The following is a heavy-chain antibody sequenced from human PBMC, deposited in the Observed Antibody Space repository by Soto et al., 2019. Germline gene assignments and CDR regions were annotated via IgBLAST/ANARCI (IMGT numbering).Heavy chain of an antibody. D-gene: IGHD3-16*01. V-gene: IGHV4-59*02. Sequence: QVQLQESGPGLLRPSETLSLTCTVSGASVSTDFWVWIRQPPGKALEWIGSIYHTVNTNKNPTLKCRVAISEDSAKNHFSLKLSSVTAAHTAVYYCARDRRGEYDAGIRPFSWFDPWGQGTGVSVSS. CDR2: IYHTVNT. J-gene: IGHJ5*02. CDR3: ARDRRGEYDAGIRPFSWFDP. CDR1: GASVSTDF.